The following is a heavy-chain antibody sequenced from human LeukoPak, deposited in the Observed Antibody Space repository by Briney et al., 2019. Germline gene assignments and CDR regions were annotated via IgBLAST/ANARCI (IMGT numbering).Heavy chain of an antibody. D-gene: IGHD5-18*01. CDR3: ARSRVTTMVPYWYFDL. V-gene: IGHV3-48*01. CDR1: GFTFSSYS. J-gene: IGHJ2*01. CDR2: ISSSSSTI. Sequence: GGSLRLSCAASGFTFSSYSMNWVRQAPGKGLEWVSYISSSSSTIYYADSVKGRFTISRDNAKNSLYLQMNSLRAEDTAVYYCARSRVTTMVPYWYFDLWGRGTLVTVSS.